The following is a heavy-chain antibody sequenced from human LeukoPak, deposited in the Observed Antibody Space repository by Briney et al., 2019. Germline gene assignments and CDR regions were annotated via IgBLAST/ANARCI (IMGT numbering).Heavy chain of an antibody. CDR1: GFTFSSYS. J-gene: IGHJ4*02. CDR2: ISSSSSYI. CDR3: ARDTSYFMVRGVVDY. D-gene: IGHD3-10*01. Sequence: GGSLRLSCAASGFTFSSYSMNWVRQAPGKGLEWVLSISSSSSYIYYADSVKGRFTISRDNAKNSLYLQMNSLRAEDTAVYYCARDTSYFMVRGVVDYWGQGTLVTVSS. V-gene: IGHV3-21*01.